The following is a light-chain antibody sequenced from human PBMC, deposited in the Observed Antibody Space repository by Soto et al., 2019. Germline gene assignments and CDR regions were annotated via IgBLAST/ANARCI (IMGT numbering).Light chain of an antibody. CDR2: KAS. Sequence: DIQMTQSPSTLSASVGDRVTITCRASQSINSWLAWYQQKPGKTPKLLIYKASNLENGVPSRFSGSGSGTEFTLNISSLQPDDFATYYCQQYNSYSSFGQGTKVEIK. V-gene: IGKV1-5*03. CDR1: QSINSW. CDR3: QQYNSYSS. J-gene: IGKJ1*01.